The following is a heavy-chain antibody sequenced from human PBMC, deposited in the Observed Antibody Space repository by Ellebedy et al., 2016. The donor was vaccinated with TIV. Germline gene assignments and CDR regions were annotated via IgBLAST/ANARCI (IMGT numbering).Heavy chain of an antibody. CDR1: RHTFTTYG. V-gene: IGHV1-3*04. J-gene: IGHJ6*02. D-gene: IGHD3-3*01. Sequence: ASVKVSXKASRHTFTTYGIHWVRQAPGQRPEWMGWINTGNGNTKYSQKFQGRITISRDTSATTAYMELSGLMSEDTAVYYCATREWQDPMDVWGQGTTVTVSS. CDR2: INTGNGNT. CDR3: ATREWQDPMDV.